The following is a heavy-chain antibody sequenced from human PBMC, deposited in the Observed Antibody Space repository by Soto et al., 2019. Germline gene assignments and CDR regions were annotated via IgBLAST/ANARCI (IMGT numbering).Heavy chain of an antibody. CDR2: IYTGGYT. J-gene: IGHJ4*02. CDR1: GFTVSSNY. V-gene: IGHV3-53*01. CDR3: ARGRIAVAGHYSFDL. D-gene: IGHD6-19*01. Sequence: EVQLVESGGGLIQPGGSLRLSCTASGFTVSSNYMSWVRQAPGKGLEWVSVIYTGGYTYYADSVKGRFNISRDNSKNPLSLQMTSLRAEDTAVYFCARGRIAVAGHYSFDLWGQGTLVTVSS.